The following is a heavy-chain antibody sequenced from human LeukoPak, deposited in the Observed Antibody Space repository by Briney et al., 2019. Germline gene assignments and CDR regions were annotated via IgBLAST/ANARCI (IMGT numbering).Heavy chain of an antibody. Sequence: PGGSLRLSCAASGFTFSDYYMSWIRQAPGKGLEWVSYISGSGFTIYYADSVKGRFIISRDNAKNSLYLQMNSLRAEDTAVYYCARDQSSSWYEVAFDIWGQGTMVTVSS. J-gene: IGHJ3*02. D-gene: IGHD6-13*01. CDR3: ARDQSSSWYEVAFDI. CDR2: ISGSGFTI. V-gene: IGHV3-11*01. CDR1: GFTFSDYY.